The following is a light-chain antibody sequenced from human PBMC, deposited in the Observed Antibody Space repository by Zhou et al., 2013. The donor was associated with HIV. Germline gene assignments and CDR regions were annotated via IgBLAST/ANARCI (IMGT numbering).Light chain of an antibody. V-gene: IGKV2D-29*02. CDR3: MQSIQLPLT. Sequence: DIVMTQSPLSLPVTPGEPASISCRSSQSLLHSNGYNYLDWYLQKPGQSPQLLMYEGSTRFSGVPDRFSGSGSGTDFTLKISRVEAEDAGVYYCMQSIQLPLTFGGGTKVEIK. J-gene: IGKJ4*01. CDR2: EGS. CDR1: QSLLHSNGYNY.